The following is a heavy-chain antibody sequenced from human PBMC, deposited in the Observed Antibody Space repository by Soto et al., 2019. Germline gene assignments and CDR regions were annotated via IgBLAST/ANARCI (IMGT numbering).Heavy chain of an antibody. CDR1: GFTFSSYA. CDR3: AKGYYYDSGYYFDY. D-gene: IGHD3-22*01. V-gene: IGHV3-9*01. J-gene: IGHJ4*02. CDR2: ISWNSNRK. Sequence: GGSLRLSCAASGFTFSSYAMHWVRQDPGKGLEWVSTISWNSNRKGYADSVRGRFTISRDNAKNSLYLQMNSLRAEDTALYYCAKGYYYDSGYYFDYWGQGTLVTVSS.